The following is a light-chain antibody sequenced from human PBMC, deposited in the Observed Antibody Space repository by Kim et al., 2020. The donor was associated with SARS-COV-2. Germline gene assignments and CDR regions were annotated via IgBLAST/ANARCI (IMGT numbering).Light chain of an antibody. CDR2: RNN. V-gene: IGLV10-54*01. Sequence: QTATLSCIGNSNNVGDQGAAWLQQHQGHPPKLLFYRNNNRPSGISERLSASRSGNTDSLTITALQPEDEADYYCSAWDSSLSAWVLGGGTQLTVL. CDR1: SNNVGDQG. J-gene: IGLJ3*02. CDR3: SAWDSSLSAWV.